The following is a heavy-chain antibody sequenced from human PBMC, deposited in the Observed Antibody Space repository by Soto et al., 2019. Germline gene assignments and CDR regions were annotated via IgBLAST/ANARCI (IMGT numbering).Heavy chain of an antibody. V-gene: IGHV1-18*04. Sequence: ASVNVSGKASGYTFTSYGISWVRQAPAQGLEWMGWISAYNGNTNYAQKLQGRVTMTTDTSTSTAYMELRSLRSDDTAVYYCARDNNWNDLYYYYGMDVWGQGTTVTVSS. J-gene: IGHJ6*02. D-gene: IGHD1-20*01. CDR2: ISAYNGNT. CDR3: ARDNNWNDLYYYYGMDV. CDR1: GYTFTSYG.